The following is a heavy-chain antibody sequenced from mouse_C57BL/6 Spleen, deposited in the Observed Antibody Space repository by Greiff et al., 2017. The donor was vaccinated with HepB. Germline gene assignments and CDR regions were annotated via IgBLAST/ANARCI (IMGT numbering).Heavy chain of an antibody. Sequence: VQLQQSGPELVKPGASVKISCKASGYAFSSSWMNWVKQRPGKGLEWIGRIYPGDGDTNYNGKFKGKATLTADKSSSTAYMQLSSLTSEDSAVYFCARNPGGYFDYWGQGTTLTVSS. CDR2: IYPGDGDT. V-gene: IGHV1-82*01. CDR3: ARNPGGYFDY. CDR1: GYAFSSSW. J-gene: IGHJ2*01.